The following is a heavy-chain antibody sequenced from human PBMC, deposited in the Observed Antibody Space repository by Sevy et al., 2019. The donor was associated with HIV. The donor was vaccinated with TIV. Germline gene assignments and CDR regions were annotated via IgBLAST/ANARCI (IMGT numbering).Heavy chain of an antibody. J-gene: IGHJ6*02. Sequence: ASVKVSCKASGYTFTSYAMNWVRQAPGQGLEWMEWINTNTRNPTYAQGFTGRFVFSLDTSVSTAYLQISSLKAEDTAVYCCAREYYDFWSGYYYPQEYYYYGMDVWGQGTTVTVSS. V-gene: IGHV7-4-1*02. CDR2: INTNTRNP. CDR3: AREYYDFWSGYYYPQEYYYYGMDV. CDR1: GYTFTSYA. D-gene: IGHD3-3*01.